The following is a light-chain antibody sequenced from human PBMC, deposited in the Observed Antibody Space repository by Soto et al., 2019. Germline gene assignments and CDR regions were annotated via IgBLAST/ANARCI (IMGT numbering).Light chain of an antibody. CDR1: QTVGSRY. Sequence: EIVLTQSPATLSLSPGERATLSCRASQTVGSRYLAWYQQKPGQAPRLLIYDASNRATGTPARFSGSGSGTEFALTISSLQSEDFAVYYCQQYDSSPRTFGQGTKVDIK. CDR2: DAS. CDR3: QQYDSSPRT. J-gene: IGKJ1*01. V-gene: IGKV3-20*01.